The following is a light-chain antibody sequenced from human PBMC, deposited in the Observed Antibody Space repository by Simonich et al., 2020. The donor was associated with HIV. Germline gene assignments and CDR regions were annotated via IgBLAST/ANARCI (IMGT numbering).Light chain of an antibody. J-gene: IGLJ2*01. V-gene: IGLV3-1*01. CDR3: QAWDSSTAVL. CDR2: QDT. CDR1: KVGDKY. Sequence: SYELTQPPSGSVSPGRTASITSSGVKVGDKYVCWFQQKPGQSPVVVIYQDTKRPSGIPERYSGSNSGNTATLTISGTQAMDEADYYCQAWDSSTAVLFGGGTKLTVL.